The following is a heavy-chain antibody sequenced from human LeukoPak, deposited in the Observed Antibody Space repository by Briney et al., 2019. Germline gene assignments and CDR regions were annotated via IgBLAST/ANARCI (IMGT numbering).Heavy chain of an antibody. V-gene: IGHV3-23*01. J-gene: IGHJ4*01. Sequence: GGSLRLSCAASGFSFVSYGMSWVRQAPGKWLVWISTISGSGTETYYADSVKGRFTISRDNSKTALYLQMNSLSAEDTATYYCAKGHRLCSSGNCNSQVDYWGHGTLVIVPS. CDR1: GFSFVSYG. CDR2: ISGSGTET. D-gene: IGHD2-15*01. CDR3: AKGHRLCSSGNCNSQVDY.